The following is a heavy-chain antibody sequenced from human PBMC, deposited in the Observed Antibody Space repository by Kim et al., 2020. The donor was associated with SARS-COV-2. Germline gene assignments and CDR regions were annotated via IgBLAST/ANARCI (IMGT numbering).Heavy chain of an antibody. CDR2: ISGSGGST. CDR1: GFTFSSYA. CDR3: AKDLVAMVREPYYYYYGMDV. J-gene: IGHJ6*02. D-gene: IGHD3-10*01. Sequence: GGSLRLSCAASGFTFSSYAMSWVRQAPGKGLEWVSAISGSGGSTYYADSVKGRFTISRDNSKNTLYLQMNSLRAEDTAVYYCAKDLVAMVREPYYYYYGMDVWGQGTTVTVSS. V-gene: IGHV3-23*01.